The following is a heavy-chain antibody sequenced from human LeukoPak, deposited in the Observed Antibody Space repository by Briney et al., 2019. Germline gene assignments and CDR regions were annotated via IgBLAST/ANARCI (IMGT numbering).Heavy chain of an antibody. CDR2: IYYSGST. CDR3: ARIQLWSLDY. CDR1: GSSISSSSYY. Sequence: TSETLSLTCTVSGSSISSSSYYWGWIRQPPGKGLEWIGSIYYSGSTYYNPSLKSRVTISVDTSKNQFSLKLSSVTAADTAVYYCARIQLWSLDYWGQGTLVTVSS. D-gene: IGHD5-18*01. V-gene: IGHV4-39*01. J-gene: IGHJ4*02.